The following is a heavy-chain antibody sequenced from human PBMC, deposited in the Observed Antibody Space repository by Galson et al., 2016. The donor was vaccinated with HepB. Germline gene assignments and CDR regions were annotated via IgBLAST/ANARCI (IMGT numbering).Heavy chain of an antibody. V-gene: IGHV3-30*04. J-gene: IGHJ4*02. CDR2: KSFDGRNE. CDR3: AKDMGSSGYYTFDH. Sequence: SLRLSCAASQFDFSRYAMHWVRQAPGEGLEWVAGKSFDGRNEYYADSVKGRFTISRDNPKTTHYLEMNNLRPEDTAVYFCAKDMGSSGYYTFDHWGQGTLVTVSS. CDR1: QFDFSRYA. D-gene: IGHD3-22*01.